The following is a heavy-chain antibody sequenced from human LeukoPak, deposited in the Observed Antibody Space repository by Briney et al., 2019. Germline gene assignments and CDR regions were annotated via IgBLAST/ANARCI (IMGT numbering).Heavy chain of an antibody. J-gene: IGHJ3*02. V-gene: IGHV3-21*01. D-gene: IGHD2-15*01. CDR1: GFTFSSYS. CDR3: ARDRTYCSGGSCYSLDAFDI. Sequence: KPGGSLRLSCAASGFTFSSYSMNWVRQAPGKGLEWVSSISSSSSYIYYAVSVKVRFTISRDNAKNSLYLQMNSLRAEDTAVYYCARDRTYCSGGSCYSLDAFDIWGQGTMVTVSS. CDR2: ISSSSSYI.